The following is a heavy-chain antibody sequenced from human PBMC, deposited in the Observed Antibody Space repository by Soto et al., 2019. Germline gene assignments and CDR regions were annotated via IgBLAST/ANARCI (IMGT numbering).Heavy chain of an antibody. J-gene: IGHJ4*02. CDR2: ISSSSSYT. CDR1: GFTFSDYY. D-gene: IGHD5-18*01. CDR3: ARDPYSYGYFDS. V-gene: IGHV3-11*05. Sequence: QVQLVESGGGLVKPGGSLRLSYAASGFTFSDYYMSWIRQAPGKGLEWVSYISSSSSYTNYADSVKGRFTISRDNAKNSLYLQMNSLRAEDTAVYYCARDPYSYGYFDSWGQGTLVTVSS.